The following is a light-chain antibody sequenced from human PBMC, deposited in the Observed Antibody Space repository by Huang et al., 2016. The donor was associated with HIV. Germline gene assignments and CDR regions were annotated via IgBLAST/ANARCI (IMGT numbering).Light chain of an antibody. CDR2: DAH. CDR1: KSVRNNY. CDR3: QQYSTSSYT. V-gene: IGKV3D-20*01. Sequence: IVLTQSPATLSLSPGERATLTCGASKSVRNNYYAWSQQKPGLAPRLLIYDAHVRATGIPDRFSGSGSGTDFTLTISRLEPEDFAMYYCQQYSTSSYTFGQGTKVDI. J-gene: IGKJ2*01.